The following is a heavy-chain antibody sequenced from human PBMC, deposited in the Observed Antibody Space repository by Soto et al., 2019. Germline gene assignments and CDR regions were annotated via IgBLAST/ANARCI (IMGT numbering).Heavy chain of an antibody. CDR1: GFTFDDYA. Sequence: EVQLLESGGGLVQPGRSLRLSCAASGFTFDDYAMNWVRQAPGKGLEWVSGISGNSGSIGYADSVKGRFTISRDNAKNPLYLQMNSLRAEANDLYCCSKVITCCSIDDWGQGTMVTVSS. V-gene: IGHV3-9*01. D-gene: IGHD2-15*01. CDR3: SKVITCCSIDD. CDR2: ISGNSGSI. J-gene: IGHJ4*02.